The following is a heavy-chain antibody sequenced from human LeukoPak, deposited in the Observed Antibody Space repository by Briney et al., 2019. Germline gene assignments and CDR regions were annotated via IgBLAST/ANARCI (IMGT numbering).Heavy chain of an antibody. CDR1: GGTFSSYA. CDR3: AREERNWKFDY. J-gene: IGHJ4*02. Sequence: RASVRVSCKASGGTFSSYAISWVRQAPGQGLEWMGRIIPILGIANYAQKFQGRVTITADKSTSTAYMELSSLRSEDTAVYYCAREERNWKFDYWGQGTLVTVSS. CDR2: IIPILGIA. D-gene: IGHD1-1*01. V-gene: IGHV1-69*04.